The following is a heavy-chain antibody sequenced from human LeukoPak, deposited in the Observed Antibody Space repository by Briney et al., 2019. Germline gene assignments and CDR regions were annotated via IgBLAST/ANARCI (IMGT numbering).Heavy chain of an antibody. CDR1: GDSISSSSYC. V-gene: IGHV4-39*01. CDR3: ARHSRSAYTGYENAFDI. D-gene: IGHD5-12*01. Sequence: SETLSLTCAVSGDSISSSSYCWDWIRQPPGKGLEWIGNIYNSANTHYNPSLKTRITMSVDTSKNQFSLKLNSVTAADTGIYYCARHSRSAYTGYENAFDIWGQGTMVTVSS. J-gene: IGHJ3*02. CDR2: IYNSANT.